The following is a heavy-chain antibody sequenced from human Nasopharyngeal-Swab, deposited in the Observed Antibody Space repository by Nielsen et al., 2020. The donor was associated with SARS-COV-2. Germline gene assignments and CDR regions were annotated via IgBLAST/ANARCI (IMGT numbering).Heavy chain of an antibody. CDR1: GFTFRDSS. CDR2: IVRYGTDI. Sequence: GGSLRLSCAASGFTFRDSSMNWVRQPPGKGLEWVSSIVRYGTDIFHADSVKGRFSVFRDAANKSIYLQRRSLRAEDTAVYYCARGTVFGVANGMDVWDQGTTVTVS. CDR3: ARGTVFGVANGMDV. J-gene: IGHJ6*02. V-gene: IGHV3-21*01. D-gene: IGHD3-3*01.